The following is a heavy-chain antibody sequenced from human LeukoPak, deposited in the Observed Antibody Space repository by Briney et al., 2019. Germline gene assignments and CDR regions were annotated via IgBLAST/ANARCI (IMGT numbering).Heavy chain of an antibody. V-gene: IGHV4-61*02. J-gene: IGHJ3*02. D-gene: IGHD6-6*01. CDR3: ARARSSSFGHSDAFDI. CDR2: IYTSGST. CDR1: GGSISSGSYY. Sequence: PSETLSLTCTVSGGSISSGSYYWGWLRQPAGRGREWVGRIYTSGSTNYNPSLKSRVTISVNTSKNQFLLKQSLITAADTAVYYCARARSSSFGHSDAFDIWGQGTMVTVSS.